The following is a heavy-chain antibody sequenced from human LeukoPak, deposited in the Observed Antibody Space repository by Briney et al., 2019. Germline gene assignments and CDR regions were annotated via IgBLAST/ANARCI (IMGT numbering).Heavy chain of an antibody. CDR1: GFIVSSNY. J-gene: IGHJ4*02. V-gene: IGHV3-66*04. CDR2: IYSDGNT. CDR3: ATHTWDY. Sequence: GGSLRLSCVASGFIVSSNYMSWVRQAPGKGLEWVSVIYSDGNTYYADSVKGRFTISRDNSKNTVYFQMNSLRAEDTAVYYCATHTWDYWGQGTLVTVSS.